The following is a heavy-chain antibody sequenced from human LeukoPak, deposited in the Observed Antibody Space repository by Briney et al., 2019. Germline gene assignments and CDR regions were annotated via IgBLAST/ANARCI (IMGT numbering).Heavy chain of an antibody. D-gene: IGHD1-1*01. CDR3: ARDGGTALPFS. CDR2: IYSGGST. CDR1: GFIVSSNY. J-gene: IGHJ4*02. Sequence: GGSLRLSCVVFGFIVSSNYMSWVRQAPGKGLEWVSVIYSGGSTYYADSVKGRFTISRDNSKNTVYLQMNSLRAEDTAVYYCARDGGTALPFSWGQGTLVTVSS. V-gene: IGHV3-53*01.